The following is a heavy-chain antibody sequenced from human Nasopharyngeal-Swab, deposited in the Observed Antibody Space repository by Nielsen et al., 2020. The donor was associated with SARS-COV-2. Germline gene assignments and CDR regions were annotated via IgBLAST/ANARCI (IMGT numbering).Heavy chain of an antibody. Sequence: PGKGLEWIGEINHSGSTNYNPSLKSRVTISVDTSKNQFSLKLSSVTAADTAVYYCARGPDYYGSGSYYNSVLRGYYFDYWGQGTLVTVSS. J-gene: IGHJ4*02. CDR2: INHSGST. V-gene: IGHV4-34*01. D-gene: IGHD3-10*01. CDR3: ARGPDYYGSGSYYNSVLRGYYFDY.